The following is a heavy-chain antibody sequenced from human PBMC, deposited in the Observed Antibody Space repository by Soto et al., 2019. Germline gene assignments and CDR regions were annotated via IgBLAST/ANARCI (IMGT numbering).Heavy chain of an antibody. CDR1: GFNFSSYA. CDR3: ARDEGKASAEQYHYYYGMDV. CDR2: IWYDGSNE. J-gene: IGHJ6*02. D-gene: IGHD2-2*01. V-gene: IGHV3-33*01. Sequence: GGSLRLSCAASGFNFSSYAMHWVRQAPGKGLEWVAVIWYDGSNEYYADSVKGRFTISRDHSKKTLYLQMNSLRAEDTAVYYCARDEGKASAEQYHYYYGMDVWGQGTTVTVSS.